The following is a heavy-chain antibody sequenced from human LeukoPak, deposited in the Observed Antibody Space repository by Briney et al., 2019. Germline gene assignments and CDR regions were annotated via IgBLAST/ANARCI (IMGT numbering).Heavy chain of an antibody. CDR2: ISGSGGST. V-gene: IGHV3-23*01. CDR1: GFTFSRYW. Sequence: GGSLRLSCAASGFTFSRYWMSWVRQAPGKGLEWVSAISGSGGSTYYADSVKGRFTISRDNSENTLYLQMNSLRAEDTAVYYCAKTGYSYGLPRVAFDIWGQGTMVTVSS. CDR3: AKTGYSYGLPRVAFDI. J-gene: IGHJ3*02. D-gene: IGHD5-18*01.